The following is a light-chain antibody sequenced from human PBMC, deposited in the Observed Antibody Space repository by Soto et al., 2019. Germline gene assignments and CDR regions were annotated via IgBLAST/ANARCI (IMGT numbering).Light chain of an antibody. J-gene: IGKJ1*01. V-gene: IGKV3-20*01. CDR2: GAS. CDR1: QSVSSSY. CDR3: HHYGDFRT. Sequence: EIVLTQSPGTLSLSPGERATLSCRASQSVSSSYLAWYQQKPGQAPRLLIYGASSRPTGIPDRFSGSGSGTDFTLTISSLEPEDFAVYYCHHYGDFRTFGQGTKVEIK.